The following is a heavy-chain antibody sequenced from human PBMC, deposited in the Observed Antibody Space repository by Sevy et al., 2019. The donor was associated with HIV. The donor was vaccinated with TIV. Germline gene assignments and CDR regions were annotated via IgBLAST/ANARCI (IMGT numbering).Heavy chain of an antibody. CDR2: ISGSGGST. Sequence: GGSLRLSCAASGFTFSSYAMSWVRQAPGKGLEWVSVISGSGGSTYYADSVKGRFTFSRDNSKNTLYLQMNSLRAEDTAVYYFAKPPRGPYYYYGMDVWGQGTTVTVSS. CDR1: GFTFSSYA. D-gene: IGHD5-12*01. CDR3: AKPPRGPYYYYGMDV. J-gene: IGHJ6*02. V-gene: IGHV3-23*01.